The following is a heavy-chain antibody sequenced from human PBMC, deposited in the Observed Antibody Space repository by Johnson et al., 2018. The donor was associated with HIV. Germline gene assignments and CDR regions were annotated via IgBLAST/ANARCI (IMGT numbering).Heavy chain of an antibody. CDR2: ISYDGSNK. CDR3: ARDRGIAARPFRYAFDI. V-gene: IGHV3-30*04. D-gene: IGHD6-6*01. Sequence: QVLLVESGGGLVQPGGSLRLSCAASGFTFSSYAMHWVRQAPGKGLEWVALISYDGSNKYYADSVKGRFTISRDNSKNTLYLQMNSLRAEDTAVYYCARDRGIAARPFRYAFDIWGQGTMVTVSS. CDR1: GFTFSSYA. J-gene: IGHJ3*02.